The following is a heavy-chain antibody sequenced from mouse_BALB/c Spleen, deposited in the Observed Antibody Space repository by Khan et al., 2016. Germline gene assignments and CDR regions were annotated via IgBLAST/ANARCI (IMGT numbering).Heavy chain of an antibody. V-gene: IGHV3-2*02. Sequence: EVQLQESGPGLVKPSQSLSLTCTVTGYSITSDYAWNWIRQFPGNKLEWMGYISYSGSTSYNPSLKSRISITRDTSKNPFFLQLSSVTTEDTATYYCARDYYGSSYFDYWGQGTTLTVSS. CDR3: ARDYYGSSYFDY. J-gene: IGHJ2*01. CDR2: ISYSGST. CDR1: GYSITSDYA. D-gene: IGHD1-1*01.